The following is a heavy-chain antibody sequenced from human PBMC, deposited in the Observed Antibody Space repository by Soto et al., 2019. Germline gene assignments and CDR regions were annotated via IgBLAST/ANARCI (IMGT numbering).Heavy chain of an antibody. V-gene: IGHV1-18*01. D-gene: IGHD2-2*02. Sequence: ASVKVSCKASGYTFTSYGISWVRQAPGQGLEWMGWISAYNGNTNYAQKLQGRVTMTTDTSTSTAYMELRSLRSDDTAVYYCARSTLAGRYCSRTSCDTGGYDYWGQGTLVTVYS. J-gene: IGHJ4*02. CDR1: GYTFTSYG. CDR2: ISAYNGNT. CDR3: ARSTLAGRYCSRTSCDTGGYDY.